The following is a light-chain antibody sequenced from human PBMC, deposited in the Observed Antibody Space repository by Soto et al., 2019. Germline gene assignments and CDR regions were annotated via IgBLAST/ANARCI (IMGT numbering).Light chain of an antibody. CDR2: DAY. V-gene: IGKV1-5*01. Sequence: DIQMTQYPSTLSASLGDRCAITWVASQSISSWLAWYQHKPGTAPKVLIYDAYSLQSGVTSRFSGSGSGTEFTLTISSLKPDDFATYYCQHYNNYLWTVGPGTQVEI. J-gene: IGKJ1*01. CDR1: QSISSW. CDR3: QHYNNYLWT.